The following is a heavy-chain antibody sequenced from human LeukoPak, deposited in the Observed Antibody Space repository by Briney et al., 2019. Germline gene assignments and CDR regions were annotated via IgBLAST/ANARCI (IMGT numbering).Heavy chain of an antibody. CDR1: GGSISSDY. CDR3: ASYGGNSGKAFDV. CDR2: IYTSGST. V-gene: IGHV4-4*07. J-gene: IGHJ3*01. Sequence: SETLSLTCTVSGGSISSDYWSWIRQPAGKGLEWIGRIYTSGSTNYNPSLKSRVTMSVDTSKNQFSLKLSSVTPADTAVYYCASYGGNSGKAFDVWGQGTMVTVSS. D-gene: IGHD4-23*01.